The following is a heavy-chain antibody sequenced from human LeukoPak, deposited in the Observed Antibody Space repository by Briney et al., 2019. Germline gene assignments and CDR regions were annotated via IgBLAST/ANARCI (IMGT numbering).Heavy chain of an antibody. V-gene: IGHV3-23*01. CDR3: AKDNFRSMVRGVMGY. CDR1: GFTFSSYA. J-gene: IGHJ4*02. Sequence: GGSLRLSCAASGFTFSSYAMSWVHQAPGKGLECVSAISGSGGSTYYADSVKGRFTISRDNSKNTLYLQMNSLRAEDTAVYYCAKDNFRSMVRGVMGYWGQGTLVTVSS. CDR2: ISGSGGST. D-gene: IGHD3-10*01.